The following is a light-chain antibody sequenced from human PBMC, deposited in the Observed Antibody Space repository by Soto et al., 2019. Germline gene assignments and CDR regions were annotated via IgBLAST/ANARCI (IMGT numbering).Light chain of an antibody. CDR1: SSDVGGYNY. CDR3: SSYAGSNNFVV. CDR2: EVS. J-gene: IGLJ2*01. Sequence: QPVLTQPPSASGSPGQSVTISCTGTSSDVGGYNYVSWYQQHPGKAPKLMIYEVSKRASGVPDRFSGSKSGNTASLTVSGLQAEDEADYYCSSYAGSNNFVVFGGGTKLTVL. V-gene: IGLV2-8*01.